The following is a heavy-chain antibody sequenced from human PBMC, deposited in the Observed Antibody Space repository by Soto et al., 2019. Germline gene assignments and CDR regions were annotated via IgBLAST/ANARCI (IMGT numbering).Heavy chain of an antibody. CDR2: MNPDSGNT. CDR3: VRGDYNVEFYSMDV. J-gene: IGHJ6*03. CDR1: GYNFTDFD. D-gene: IGHD4-4*01. V-gene: IGHV1-8*01. Sequence: ASVKVSCKASGYNFTDFDINWVRQATGQGLEWMGWMNPDSGNTGYAQKFQGRVTMTRDTSITTAYMELSSIRSDDTAVYYCVRGDYNVEFYSMDVWGKGTTVTVSS.